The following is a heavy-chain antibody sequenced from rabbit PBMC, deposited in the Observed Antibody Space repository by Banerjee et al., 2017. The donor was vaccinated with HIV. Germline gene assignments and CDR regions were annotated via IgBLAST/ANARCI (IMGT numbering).Heavy chain of an antibody. Sequence: QEQLVESGGGLVQPEGSLTLTCTASGFSFNNYYYMCWVRQAPGKGLELIACIDTGSSSTYYASWAKGRFTISKTSSTTVTLEMTSLTAADTATNFCARGNYYTYNYPAYASYYFGLWGPGTLVTVS. CDR3: ARGNYYTYNYPAYASYYFGL. D-gene: IGHD6-1*01. V-gene: IGHV1S45*01. CDR1: GFSFNNYYY. CDR2: IDTGSSST. J-gene: IGHJ4*01.